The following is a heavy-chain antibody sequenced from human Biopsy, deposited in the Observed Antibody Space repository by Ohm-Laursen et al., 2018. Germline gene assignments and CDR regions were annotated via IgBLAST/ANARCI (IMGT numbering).Heavy chain of an antibody. V-gene: IGHV4-4*07. J-gene: IGHJ4*02. CDR3: AKARTLDTAIDFDY. CDR1: GDSISNSY. CDR2: FYSSGSS. D-gene: IGHD5-18*01. Sequence: GTLSLTCIVSGDSISNSYWTWIRQPAGKGLEWIGRFYSSGSSSYNPSLKSRVTMSIDASMTQFSLKLTSVTAADTAVYYCAKARTLDTAIDFDYWGQGTLVTVSS.